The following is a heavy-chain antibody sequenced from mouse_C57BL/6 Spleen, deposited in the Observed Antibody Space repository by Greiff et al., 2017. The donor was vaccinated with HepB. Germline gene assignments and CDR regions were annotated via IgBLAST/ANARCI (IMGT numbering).Heavy chain of an antibody. V-gene: IGHV5-17*01. J-gene: IGHJ3*01. CDR2: ISSGSSTI. CDR1: GFTFSDYG. D-gene: IGHD1-1*01. Sequence: EVKVVESGGGLVKPGGSLKLSCAASGFTFSDYGMHWVRQAPEKGLEWVAYISSGSSTIYYADTVKGRFTISRDNAKNTLFLQMTSLRSEDTAMYYCARHGSSPWFAYWGQGTLVTVSA. CDR3: ARHGSSPWFAY.